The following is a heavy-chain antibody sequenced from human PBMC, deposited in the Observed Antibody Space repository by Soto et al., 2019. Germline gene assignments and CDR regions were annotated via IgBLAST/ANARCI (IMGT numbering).Heavy chain of an antibody. D-gene: IGHD2-2*01. V-gene: IGHV1-46*01. J-gene: IGHJ6*02. CDR1: GYTFTSYY. CDR3: ARDKGPAASYHGMDV. Sequence: QVQLVQSGAEVKKPGASVKVSCKASGYTFTSYYMHWVRQAPGQGLVWMGIINPSGGSTSYAQKFQGRVTMTRDTSTSTVYMELSSLRSEDTAVYYCARDKGPAASYHGMDVWGQGTTVTVSS. CDR2: INPSGGST.